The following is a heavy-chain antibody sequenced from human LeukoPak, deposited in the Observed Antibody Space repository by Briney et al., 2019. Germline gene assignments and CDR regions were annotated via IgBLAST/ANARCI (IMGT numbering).Heavy chain of an antibody. Sequence: PGGSLRLSCAASGFTFSSHGMPWVRQAPGKGLEWVTFISYDGSNKYYADSVKGRFTISRDNSKNTLFLQMNSLRAEDTAVYYCARQHTAATAFDYWGQGTLVTVSS. CDR1: GFTFSSHG. J-gene: IGHJ4*02. CDR3: ARQHTAATAFDY. D-gene: IGHD6-13*01. CDR2: ISYDGSNK. V-gene: IGHV3-30*03.